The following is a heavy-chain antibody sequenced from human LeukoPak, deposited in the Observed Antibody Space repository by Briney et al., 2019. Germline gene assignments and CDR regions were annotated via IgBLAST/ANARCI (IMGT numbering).Heavy chain of an antibody. D-gene: IGHD5-18*01. J-gene: IGHJ4*02. Sequence: ASVKVSCKASGYTFTSYDINWVRQATGQGLEWMGWMNPNSGNTGYAQKFQGRVTMTTDTSTSTAYMELRSLRSDDTAVYYCAREGYSYGHEDYWGQGTLVTVSS. CDR3: AREGYSYGHEDY. V-gene: IGHV1-8*01. CDR1: GYTFTSYD. CDR2: MNPNSGNT.